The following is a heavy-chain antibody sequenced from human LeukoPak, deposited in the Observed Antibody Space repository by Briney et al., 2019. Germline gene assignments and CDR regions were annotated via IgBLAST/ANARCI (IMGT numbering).Heavy chain of an antibody. D-gene: IGHD3-10*01. Sequence: PSETLSLTCTVSGGSISSYYWSWVRQPPEKGLEWIGYIYYSGSTNYNPSLKSRVTISVDTSKNQFSLKLSSVTAADTAVYYCARDPGDAFDIWGQGTMVTVSS. CDR2: IYYSGST. V-gene: IGHV4-59*01. CDR1: GGSISSYY. CDR3: ARDPGDAFDI. J-gene: IGHJ3*02.